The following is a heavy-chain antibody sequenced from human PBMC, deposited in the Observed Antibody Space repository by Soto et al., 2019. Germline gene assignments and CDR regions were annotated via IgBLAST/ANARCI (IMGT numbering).Heavy chain of an antibody. V-gene: IGHV4-34*01. CDR1: GGSFSGYY. D-gene: IGHD6-13*01. CDR3: ANKTPGIAAAGRVFDY. J-gene: IGHJ4*02. CDR2: INHSGST. Sequence: QVQLQQWGAGLLKPSETLSLTCAVYGGSFSGYYWSWIRQPPGKGLEWIGEINHSGSTNYNPSLKSRVTISVDTSKNQFSLKLSSATAADTAVYYCANKTPGIAAAGRVFDYWGQGTLVTVSS.